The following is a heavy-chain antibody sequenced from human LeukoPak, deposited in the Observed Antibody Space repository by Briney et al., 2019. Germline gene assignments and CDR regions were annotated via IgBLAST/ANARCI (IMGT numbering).Heavy chain of an antibody. CDR1: GITFSTYP. CDR3: AKRYFGNYYFDY. D-gene: IGHD2-21*01. J-gene: IGHJ4*02. Sequence: PGGSLRLSCAASGITFSTYPMSWVRQAPGKGLEWVSAISASGDSTYYADSVKGRFTISRDNSKNTLYVQMTSLRAEDTAVYYCAKRYFGNYYFDYWGQGALVTVSS. V-gene: IGHV3-23*01. CDR2: ISASGDST.